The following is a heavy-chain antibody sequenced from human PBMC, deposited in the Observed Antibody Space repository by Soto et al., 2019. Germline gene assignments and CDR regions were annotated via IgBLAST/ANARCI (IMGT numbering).Heavy chain of an antibody. CDR3: ARRSPITIFGVALFDP. D-gene: IGHD3-3*01. CDR2: INPNSGGT. Sequence: AASVKVSCKASGYTFTGYYMHWVRQAPGQGLEWMGWINPNSGGTNYAQKFQGRVTMTRDTSISTAYMELSRLRSDDTAVYYCARRSPITIFGVALFDPWGQGPLVTVSS. V-gene: IGHV1-2*02. J-gene: IGHJ5*02. CDR1: GYTFTGYY.